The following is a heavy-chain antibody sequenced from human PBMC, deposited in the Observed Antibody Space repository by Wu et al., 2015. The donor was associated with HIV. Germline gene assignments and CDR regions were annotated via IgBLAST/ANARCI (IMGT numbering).Heavy chain of an antibody. CDR2: ILPIYGTT. Sequence: QVHLVQSGAEVKKPRSSVKVSCKASGDTFSNYAINWVRQAPGQGLEWMGDILPIYGTTHYAQKFQGRVTISADESTTTAYIEVRRLRSDDTAVYYCARDEGFGEFGFDYWGQGTLVTVSS. V-gene: IGHV1-69*12. CDR3: ARDEGFGEFGFDY. CDR1: GDTFSNYA. D-gene: IGHD3-10*01. J-gene: IGHJ4*02.